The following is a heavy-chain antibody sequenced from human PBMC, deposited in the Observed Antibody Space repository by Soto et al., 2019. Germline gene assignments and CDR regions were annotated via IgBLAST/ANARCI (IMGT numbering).Heavy chain of an antibody. Sequence: GGSLRLSCAASGFTFSSYAMSWVRQAPGKGLEWVSAISGSSGSTYYADSVKGRFTISRDNAKNTLYLQMNSLRAEDTAVYYCAKRSGPLEGSGSYPFGYFDYWGQGTLVTVSS. CDR2: ISGSSGST. V-gene: IGHV3-23*01. J-gene: IGHJ4*02. D-gene: IGHD3-10*01. CDR3: AKRSGPLEGSGSYPFGYFDY. CDR1: GFTFSSYA.